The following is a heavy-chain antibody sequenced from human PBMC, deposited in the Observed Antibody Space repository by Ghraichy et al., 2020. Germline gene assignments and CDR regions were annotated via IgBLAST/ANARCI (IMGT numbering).Heavy chain of an antibody. V-gene: IGHV3-30*04. CDR1: GFTFSSYA. CDR2: ISYDGSNK. D-gene: IGHD1-7*01. Sequence: GESLNISCAASGFTFSSYAMHWVRQAPGKGLEWVAVISYDGSNKYYADSVKGRFTISRDNSKNTLYLQMNSLRAEDTAVYYCARVEDNWNWGPLWGQGTLVTVSS. CDR3: ARVEDNWNWGPL. J-gene: IGHJ4*02.